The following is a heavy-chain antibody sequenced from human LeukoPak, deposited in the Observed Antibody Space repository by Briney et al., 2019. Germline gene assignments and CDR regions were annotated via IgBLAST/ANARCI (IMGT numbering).Heavy chain of an antibody. Sequence: GASVKVSCKASGGTFSSYTISWVRQAPGQGLEWMGWINPSSGGTNYAQKFQGRVTMTRDTSLSTAYMELSWLRSDDTAVYYCARDYCSTISCYTESWFDPWGQGTLVTVSS. CDR2: INPSSGGT. D-gene: IGHD2-2*02. CDR1: GGTFSSYT. J-gene: IGHJ5*02. CDR3: ARDYCSTISCYTESWFDP. V-gene: IGHV1-2*02.